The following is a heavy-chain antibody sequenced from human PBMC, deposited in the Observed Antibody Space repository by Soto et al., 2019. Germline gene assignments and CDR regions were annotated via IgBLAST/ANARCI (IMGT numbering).Heavy chain of an antibody. V-gene: IGHV3-11*05. D-gene: IGHD2-15*01. CDR2: ISSSSSYT. Sequence: QVQLVESGGGLVQPGGSLRLSCAASGFTFSDYYMSWIRQAPGKGLEWVSYISSSSSYTNYADSVKGRFTISRDNAKNSLYLQMNSLRAEDTAVYYCAKNKAAPASYYYGMDVWGQGTTVTVSS. CDR1: GFTFSDYY. J-gene: IGHJ6*02. CDR3: AKNKAAPASYYYGMDV.